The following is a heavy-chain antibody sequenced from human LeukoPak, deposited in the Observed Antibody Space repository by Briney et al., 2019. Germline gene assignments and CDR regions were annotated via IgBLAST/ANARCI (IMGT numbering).Heavy chain of an antibody. CDR1: GFTFSSYA. J-gene: IGHJ5*02. Sequence: GGSLRLSCAASGFTFSSYAMSWVRQAPAKGLEWVSAISGGGDNTYYADSVKGRFTISRDNSKNTVYLQMNSLRAEDTAVYYCGKVSSWRWFDPWGQGTLVTVSS. CDR3: GKVSSWRWFDP. V-gene: IGHV3-23*01. CDR2: ISGGGDNT. D-gene: IGHD3-3*01.